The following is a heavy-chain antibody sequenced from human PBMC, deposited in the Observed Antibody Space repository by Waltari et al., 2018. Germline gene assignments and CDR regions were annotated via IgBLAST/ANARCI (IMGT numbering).Heavy chain of an antibody. CDR2: SRSDSCSI. CDR3: AKDAAAGVPDVYYMDA. Sequence: EVQLVESGGGLVKPGGPLRLACEACGFPVRSYTMLWVRQAPGKGRDWVSCSRSDSCSICYADSVRCLFTISRDNAKTSLYLQMSSLSAEDTAVYYCAKDAAAGVPDVYYMDAWGKGTTVTVSS. D-gene: IGHD2-2*01. V-gene: IGHV3-21*01. J-gene: IGHJ6*03. CDR1: GFPVRSYT.